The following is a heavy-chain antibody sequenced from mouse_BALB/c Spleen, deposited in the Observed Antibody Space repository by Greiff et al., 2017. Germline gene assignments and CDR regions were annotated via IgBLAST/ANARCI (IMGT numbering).Heavy chain of an antibody. CDR3: ARWYGYYLDY. Sequence: EVQGVESGPGLVKPSQSLSLTCTVTGYSITSDYAWNWIRQFPGNKLEWMGYISYSGSTSYNPSLKSRISITRDTSKNQFFLQLNSVTTEDTATYYCARWYGYYLDYWGQGTTLTVSS. CDR1: GYSITSDYA. J-gene: IGHJ2*01. V-gene: IGHV3-2*02. D-gene: IGHD2-10*02. CDR2: ISYSGST.